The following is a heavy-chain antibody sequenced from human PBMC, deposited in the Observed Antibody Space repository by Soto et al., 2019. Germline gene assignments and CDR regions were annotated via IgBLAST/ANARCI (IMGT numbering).Heavy chain of an antibody. CDR1: GFTFSSYA. J-gene: IGHJ4*02. CDR2: ISYDGSNK. CDR3: ARVGLRLEELSSYYFDY. D-gene: IGHD3-16*02. V-gene: IGHV3-30-3*01. Sequence: QVQLVESGGGVVQPGRSLRLSCAASGFTFSSYAMHWVRQAPGKGLEWVAVISYDGSNKYYADSVKGRFTISRDNSKNTLYLQMNSLRAEDTAVYYCARVGLRLEELSSYYFDYWGQGTLVTVSS.